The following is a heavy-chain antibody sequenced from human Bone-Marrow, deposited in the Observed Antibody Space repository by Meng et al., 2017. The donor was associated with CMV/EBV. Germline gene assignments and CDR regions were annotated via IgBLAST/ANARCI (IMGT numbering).Heavy chain of an antibody. J-gene: IGHJ4*02. V-gene: IGHV3-30*04. CDR3: ARDPGVVPDL. CDR2: ISYDGSNK. Sequence: GESLKISCAASGFTFSSYAMHWVRQAPGKGLEWVAVISYDGSNKYYADSVKGRFTISRDNSKNTLYLQMNSLRAEDTAVYYCARDPGVVPDLWGQGTLVTVSS. D-gene: IGHD2-2*01. CDR1: GFTFSSYA.